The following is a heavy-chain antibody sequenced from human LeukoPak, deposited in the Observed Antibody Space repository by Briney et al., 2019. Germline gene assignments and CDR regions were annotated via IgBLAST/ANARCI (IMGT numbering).Heavy chain of an antibody. V-gene: IGHV4-59*04. CDR1: GGSISSYY. Sequence: SETLSPTCTVSGGSISSYYWSWIRQPPGKGLEWIASMYHSGSTYYNPSLRSRVTISVDTSKNQFSLKLSSVTAADTAVYYCAKNCSSTSCYWNDAFDIWGQGTMVTVSS. CDR2: MYHSGST. D-gene: IGHD2-2*01. CDR3: AKNCSSTSCYWNDAFDI. J-gene: IGHJ3*02.